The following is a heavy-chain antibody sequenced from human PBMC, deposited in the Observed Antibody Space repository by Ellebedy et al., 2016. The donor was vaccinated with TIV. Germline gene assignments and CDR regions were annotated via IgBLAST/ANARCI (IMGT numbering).Heavy chain of an antibody. D-gene: IGHD1-20*01. V-gene: IGHV3-23*01. Sequence: GESLKISCAASGFTFSSYAMSWVRQAPGKELAWVSTISGSAVSIYYADSVKGRFTISRDSSGKTLYLQMNSLRAEDTAIYYCAKDPITPASFVYFDYWGQGTLVTVSS. CDR2: ISGSAVSI. J-gene: IGHJ4*02. CDR1: GFTFSSYA. CDR3: AKDPITPASFVYFDY.